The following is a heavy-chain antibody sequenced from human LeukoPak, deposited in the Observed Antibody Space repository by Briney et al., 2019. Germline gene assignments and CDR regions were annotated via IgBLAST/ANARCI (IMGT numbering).Heavy chain of an antibody. D-gene: IGHD5-18*01. J-gene: IGHJ4*02. CDR1: GGSISGYY. V-gene: IGHV4-4*07. CDR2: IYSSGTA. Sequence: SETLYLTCTVSGGSISGYYWSWIRQPAGKGLECIGRIYSSGTANYNPSLKSRVTMSVDTSKNQVSLKLTSVTAADTAVYYCAGGYSPSSYFDYWGQGTLVTVSS. CDR3: AGGYSPSSYFDY.